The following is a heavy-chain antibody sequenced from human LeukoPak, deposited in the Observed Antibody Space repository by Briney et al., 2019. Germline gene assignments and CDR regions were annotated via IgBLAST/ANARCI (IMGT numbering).Heavy chain of an antibody. CDR1: GFTFSSYW. Sequence: GGSLRLSCAASGFTFSSYWMSWVRQAPGKGLEWVANIKQDGSEKYYVDSVEGRFTISRDNAKNSLYLQMNSLRAEDTAVYYCARDADLYYYDSSGYLGHYFDYWGQGTLVTVSS. J-gene: IGHJ4*02. CDR2: IKQDGSEK. D-gene: IGHD3-22*01. CDR3: ARDADLYYYDSSGYLGHYFDY. V-gene: IGHV3-7*01.